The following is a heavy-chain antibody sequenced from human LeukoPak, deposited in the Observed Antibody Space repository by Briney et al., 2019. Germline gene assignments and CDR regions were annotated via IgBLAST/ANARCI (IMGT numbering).Heavy chain of an antibody. D-gene: IGHD2-2*02. CDR2: ISSGSSTI. CDR3: ARYCSSASCYRGFDY. V-gene: IGHV3-48*01. J-gene: IGHJ4*02. CDR1: GFTFSSYS. Sequence: PGGSLRLSCAASGFTFSSYSMNWVRQAPGKGLEWVSYISSGSSTIYYADSLKGRFTISRDNAKSSLDLQMNSLRAEDTAVYYCARYCSSASCYRGFDYWGQGTLVTVSS.